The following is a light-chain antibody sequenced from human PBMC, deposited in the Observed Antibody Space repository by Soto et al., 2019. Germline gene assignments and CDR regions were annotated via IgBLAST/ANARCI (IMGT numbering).Light chain of an antibody. V-gene: IGKV1-39*01. CDR3: QQSYNIPIT. CDR2: AAS. Sequence: DIQMTQSPSSLSASVGDRVTITCRASQSISNYLNWYQQKPGKAPKLLIFAASSLQSGVSSRFSGSGSGTDFTITSSSLQPEDFATDYCQQSYNIPITFGQGKRLEIK. CDR1: QSISNY. J-gene: IGKJ5*01.